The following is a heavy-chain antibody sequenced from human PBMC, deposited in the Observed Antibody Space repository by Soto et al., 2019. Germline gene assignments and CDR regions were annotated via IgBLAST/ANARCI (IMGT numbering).Heavy chain of an antibody. CDR1: GYSFSTYW. Sequence: PGESLKISCKGSGYSFSTYWISWVRQMPGKGLELMGRITPSDSNDIYSTASQGNVTISVDKYINTTYLQWSSLKTSDSAMYYCARRMVAPTGYSYYALHXWGQVTTVTVS. J-gene: IGHJ6*02. CDR2: ITPSDSND. D-gene: IGHD6-13*01. CDR3: ARRMVAPTGYSYYALHX. V-gene: IGHV5-10-1*01.